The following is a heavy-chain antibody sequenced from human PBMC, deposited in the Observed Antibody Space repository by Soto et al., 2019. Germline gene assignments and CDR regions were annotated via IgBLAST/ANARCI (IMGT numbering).Heavy chain of an antibody. CDR1: GFTFSNYW. CDR2: INGDGTIT. CDR3: TRAAYCGRDCHYCFDY. J-gene: IGHJ4*02. Sequence: EVQLVESGGGLVQPGGSLRLSCAASGFTFSNYWMHWVRQVPGKGLLWVSRINGDGTITDYADSVKGRFTIYRYNGENTLYLPMSSLRAEDTAVYYCTRAAYCGRDCHYCFDYWGQGTLVTVSS. D-gene: IGHD2-21*02. V-gene: IGHV3-74*01.